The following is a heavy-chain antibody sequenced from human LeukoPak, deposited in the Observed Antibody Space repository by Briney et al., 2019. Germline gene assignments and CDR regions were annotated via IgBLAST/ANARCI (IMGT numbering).Heavy chain of an antibody. Sequence: SETLSLTCAVYGGSFSGYYWSWIRQPPGKGLEWIGEINHSGSTNYNPSLKSRVTISVDTSKNQFSLKLSSVTAADTAVYYCARVCRFLEWLPGYYYYGMDVWGQGTTVTVSS. J-gene: IGHJ6*02. CDR2: INHSGST. V-gene: IGHV4-34*01. D-gene: IGHD3-3*01. CDR3: ARVCRFLEWLPGYYYYGMDV. CDR1: GGSFSGYY.